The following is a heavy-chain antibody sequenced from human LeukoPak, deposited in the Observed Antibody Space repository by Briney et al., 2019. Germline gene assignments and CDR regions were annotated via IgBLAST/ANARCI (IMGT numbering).Heavy chain of an antibody. D-gene: IGHD3-22*01. J-gene: IGHJ4*02. V-gene: IGHV4-31*03. CDR3: ARDGYDSSGYALRFDY. CDR1: GGSISSGGYY. Sequence: SETLSLTCTVSGGSISSGGYYWSWIRQHPGKGLEWIGYIYYSGSTYYNPSLKSRVTISVDTSKNQFSLKLSSVTAADTAVYYCARDGYDSSGYALRFDYWGQGTLVTVSS. CDR2: IYYSGST.